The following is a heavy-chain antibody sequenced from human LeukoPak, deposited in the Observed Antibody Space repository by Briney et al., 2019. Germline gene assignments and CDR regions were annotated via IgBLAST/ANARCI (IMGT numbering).Heavy chain of an antibody. CDR3: ARVYYDSSGSLYEAFDI. CDR1: GFTFSRYW. V-gene: IGHV3-7*05. D-gene: IGHD3-22*01. J-gene: IGHJ3*02. CDR2: IKQDGSEK. Sequence: QPGGSQRLSCAASGFTFSRYWMTWVRQAPGKGLEWVANIKQDGSEKYYVDSVKGRLTISRDNAKNSLYLQMNSLRAGDTAVYYCARVYYDSSGSLYEAFDIWGQGTMVTVSS.